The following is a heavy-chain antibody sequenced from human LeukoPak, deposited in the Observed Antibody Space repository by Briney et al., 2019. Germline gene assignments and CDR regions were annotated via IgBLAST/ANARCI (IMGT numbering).Heavy chain of an antibody. CDR2: ISAYNGNT. CDR1: GYTFTSYG. CDR3: VRAASRVVPAAMGGNWFDP. V-gene: IGHV1-18*01. Sequence: ASVKVSCKASGYTFTSYGISWVRQAPGQGLEWMGWISAYNGNTNYAQKLQGRVTMTTDTSTSTAYMELRSLRSDDTAVYYCVRAASRVVPAAMGGNWFDPWGQGTLVTVSS. J-gene: IGHJ5*02. D-gene: IGHD2-2*01.